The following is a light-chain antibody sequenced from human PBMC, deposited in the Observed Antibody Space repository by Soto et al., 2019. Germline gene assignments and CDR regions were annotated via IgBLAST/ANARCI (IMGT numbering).Light chain of an antibody. Sequence: QSVLTQPASVSGSPGQSITISCTGSSSDVGGYNHVSWYQQHPGKAPKLMIYEVSNRPSGVSNCFSGSKSGNTASLTISGLQAEDEGDYYCSSYTTSTTRILFGGGTKVTVL. CDR2: EVS. V-gene: IGLV2-14*01. CDR1: SSDVGGYNH. CDR3: SSYTTSTTRIL. J-gene: IGLJ2*01.